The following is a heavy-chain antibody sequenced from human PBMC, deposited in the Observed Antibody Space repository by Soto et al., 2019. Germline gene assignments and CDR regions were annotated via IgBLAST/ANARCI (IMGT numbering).Heavy chain of an antibody. Sequence: ASVKVSCRASGYTFPSYDMNWVGQATVQGLEWMGWMNPNRGKTGYAQKFQGRVTMTRNTSISTAYMELSSLRSEDTAVYYCARNTPHERFDPWGQGTLVTVSS. CDR3: ARNTPHERFDP. CDR2: MNPNRGKT. V-gene: IGHV1-8*01. CDR1: GYTFPSYD. J-gene: IGHJ5*02. D-gene: IGHD2-15*01.